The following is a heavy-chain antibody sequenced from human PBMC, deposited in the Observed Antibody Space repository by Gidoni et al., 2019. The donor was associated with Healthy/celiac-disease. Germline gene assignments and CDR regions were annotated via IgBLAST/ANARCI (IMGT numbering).Heavy chain of an antibody. CDR1: GFTFSSYD. V-gene: IGHV3-13*04. D-gene: IGHD3-10*01. CDR3: ARGFYGSGSSYDY. J-gene: IGHJ4*02. CDR2: IGTAGDT. Sequence: EVQLVESGGGLVQPGGSLRLSCAASGFTFSSYDMHWVRQAPGKGLEWVAAIGTAGDTYYPGSVKGRFTISRENAKNSLYLQMNSLRAGDTAVYYCARGFYGSGSSYDYWGQGTLVTVSS.